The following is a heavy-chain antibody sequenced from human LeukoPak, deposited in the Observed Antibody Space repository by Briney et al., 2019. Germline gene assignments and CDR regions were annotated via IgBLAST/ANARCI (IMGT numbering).Heavy chain of an antibody. CDR3: ARGLGYCSSTSC. Sequence: GGSLRLSCAASEFTFSSYSMNWVRQAPGKGLEWVSSISATGIYRYYADSVKGRFTISRDNAKNSLYLQMNSLRAEDTAVYYCARGLGYCSSTSCWGQGTLVTVSS. D-gene: IGHD2-2*01. V-gene: IGHV3-21*01. CDR1: EFTFSSYS. J-gene: IGHJ4*02. CDR2: ISATGIYR.